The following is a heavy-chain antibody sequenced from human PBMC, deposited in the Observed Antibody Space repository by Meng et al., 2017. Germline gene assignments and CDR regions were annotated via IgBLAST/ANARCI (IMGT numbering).Heavy chain of an antibody. CDR3: ERGRYSSGWDRFDY. Sequence: QLQESVQGRWKPWGTPAVTSAFSGDSISSSNWWSWFRQPPGKGLEWIGEIYNSGSTNYNPSLKSRVTISVDKSKNQFSLKLSSVTAAATAVYYCERGRYSSGWDRFDYWGQGTLVTVSS. J-gene: IGHJ4*02. CDR1: GDSISSSNW. CDR2: IYNSGST. D-gene: IGHD6-19*01. V-gene: IGHV4-4*02.